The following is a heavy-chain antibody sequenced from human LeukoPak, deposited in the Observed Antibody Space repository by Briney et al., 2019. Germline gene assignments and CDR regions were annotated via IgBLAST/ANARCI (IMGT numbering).Heavy chain of an antibody. V-gene: IGHV3-21*01. J-gene: IGHJ3*02. CDR1: GFTFSSYW. CDR3: ARDDSSGYNPFDI. Sequence: PGGSLRLSCAASGFTFSSYWMSWVRQAPGKGLEWVSSISSSSSYIYYADSVKGRFTISRDNAKNSLYLQMNSLRAEDTAVYYCARDDSSGYNPFDIWGQGTMVTVSS. D-gene: IGHD3-22*01. CDR2: ISSSSSYI.